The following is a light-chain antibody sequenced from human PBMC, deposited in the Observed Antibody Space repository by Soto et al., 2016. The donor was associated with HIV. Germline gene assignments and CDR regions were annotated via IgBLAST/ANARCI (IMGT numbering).Light chain of an antibody. CDR1: QSINKW. J-gene: IGKJ5*01. Sequence: DIRMTQSPSTLSASLGDRVTITCRASQSINKWLAWYQQKPGKAPNLLIYKASTSQSGVPSTFSGSGSGTEFTLIISSLQPEDFATYYCQQYNSYPITFGQGTRLEIK. CDR3: QQYNSYPIT. CDR2: KAS. V-gene: IGKV1-5*03.